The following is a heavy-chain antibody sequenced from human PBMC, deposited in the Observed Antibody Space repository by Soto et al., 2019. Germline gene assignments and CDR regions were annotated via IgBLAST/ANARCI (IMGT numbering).Heavy chain of an antibody. V-gene: IGHV1-69*12. CDR2: IIPIFGTA. CDR1: GGTFSSYA. CDR3: ARSLIGYCSGGSCESAFDI. D-gene: IGHD2-15*01. Sequence: QVQLVQSGAEVKKPGSSVKVSCKASGGTFSSYAISWVRQAPGQGLEWMGGIIPIFGTANYAQKFQGRVTITADECTSTAVMEQSSRRSEDTAVYYCARSLIGYCSGGSCESAFDIWGQGTMVTVSS. J-gene: IGHJ3*02.